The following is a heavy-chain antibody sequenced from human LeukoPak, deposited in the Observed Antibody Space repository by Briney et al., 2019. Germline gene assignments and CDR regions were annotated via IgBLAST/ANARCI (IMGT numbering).Heavy chain of an antibody. CDR2: INPNSGGT. J-gene: IGHJ4*02. CDR1: VYSFTGHY. V-gene: IGHV1-2*02. CDR3: ARDEGSYGDYEYYFDF. D-gene: IGHD4-17*01. Sequence: ASVKVSCKASVYSFTGHYMHWVRQAPGQGLEWMGWINPNSGGTNYAQKFQGRVTMNRETSISTAYMELSRLRSDDTAVYYCARDEGSYGDYEYYFDFWGQGTLVTVSS.